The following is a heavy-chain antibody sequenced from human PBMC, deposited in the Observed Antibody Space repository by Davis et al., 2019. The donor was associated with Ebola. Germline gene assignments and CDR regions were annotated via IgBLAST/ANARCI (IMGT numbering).Heavy chain of an antibody. CDR3: ARARRYTAKQDAFDI. Sequence: SETLSLTCTVSGGPIGTYYWSWIRQPPGKGLEWIGYIDYSGSSNYNPSLKSRVTISLDTSKSEFSLKVGSVTAADTAVYFWARARRYTAKQDAFDIWGQGTVVIVSS. CDR2: IDYSGSS. CDR1: GGPIGTYY. V-gene: IGHV4-59*01. D-gene: IGHD1-14*01. J-gene: IGHJ3*02.